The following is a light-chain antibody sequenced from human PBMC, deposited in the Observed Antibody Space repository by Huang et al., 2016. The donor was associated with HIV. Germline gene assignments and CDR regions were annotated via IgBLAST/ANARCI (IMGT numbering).Light chain of an antibody. J-gene: IGKJ5*01. V-gene: IGKV3-15*01. CDR3: QQYNKWPLIT. CDR2: GAS. CDR1: QSVSTN. Sequence: EIVMTQSPATLSLSPGERATLSCRASQSVSTNLAWYQQKPGQAPRLLIYGASTRATGISPRFSGSGSGTEFTLTISSLQSEDFAVYYCQQYNKWPLITFGQGTRLEIK.